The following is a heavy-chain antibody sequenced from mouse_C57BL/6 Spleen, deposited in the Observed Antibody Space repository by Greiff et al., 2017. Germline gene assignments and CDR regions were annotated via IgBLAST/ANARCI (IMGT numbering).Heavy chain of an antibody. D-gene: IGHD2-4*01. Sequence: EVQLQQSGPVLVKPGASVKMSCKASGYTFTDYYMNWVKQSHGMSLEWSGVINPYNGGTSYNQKFKGKATLTVDKSSSTAYMELNSLTSEDSAVYYCARCDYDPYYYAMDYWGQGTSVTVSS. V-gene: IGHV1-19*01. CDR3: ARCDYDPYYYAMDY. CDR2: INPYNGGT. J-gene: IGHJ4*01. CDR1: GYTFTDYY.